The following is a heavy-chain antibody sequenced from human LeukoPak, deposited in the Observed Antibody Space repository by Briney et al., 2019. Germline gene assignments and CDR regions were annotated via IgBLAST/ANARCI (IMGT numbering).Heavy chain of an antibody. D-gene: IGHD3-10*01. CDR1: GYTFTGYY. J-gene: IGHJ4*02. V-gene: IGHV1-2*02. CDR2: INPNSGGT. CDR3: AALRGVIDY. Sequence: GASVTVSCKASGYTFTGYYMHWVRQAPGQGLEWMGWINPNSGGTNYAQTFQGRVTMTRDTSISTAYMELSRLRSDDTAVYYCAALRGVIDYWGQGTLVTVSS.